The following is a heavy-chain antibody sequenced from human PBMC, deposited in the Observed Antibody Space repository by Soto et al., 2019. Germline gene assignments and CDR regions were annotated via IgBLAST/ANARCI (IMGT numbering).Heavy chain of an antibody. V-gene: IGHV3-13*01. Sequence: GGSLRLSCAASGFTFSSYDMHWVRQATGKGLEWVSAIGTAGDTYYPGSVKGRFTISRENAKNSLYLQMNSLRAGDTAVYYCARQGRIAAHDHYFYDMDVWGQGTTVTVSS. CDR1: GFTFSSYD. CDR2: IGTAGDT. J-gene: IGHJ6*02. CDR3: ARQGRIAAHDHYFYDMDV. D-gene: IGHD6-6*01.